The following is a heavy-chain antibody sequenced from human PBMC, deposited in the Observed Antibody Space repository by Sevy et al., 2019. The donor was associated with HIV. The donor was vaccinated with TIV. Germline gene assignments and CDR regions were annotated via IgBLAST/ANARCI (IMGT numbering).Heavy chain of an antibody. Sequence: GWSLRLSCAASGFTFDDYTMHWVRQAPGKGLEWVSLTSWDGGSTYYADSVKGRFTISRDNSKNSLYLQMNSLRTEDTALYYCAKDITVAGDYYYGMDVWGQGTTVTVSS. CDR1: GFTFDDYT. J-gene: IGHJ6*02. CDR2: TSWDGGST. D-gene: IGHD6-19*01. CDR3: AKDITVAGDYYYGMDV. V-gene: IGHV3-43*01.